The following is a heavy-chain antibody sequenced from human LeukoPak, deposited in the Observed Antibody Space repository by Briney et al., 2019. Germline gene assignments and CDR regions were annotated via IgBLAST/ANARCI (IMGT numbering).Heavy chain of an antibody. CDR3: ARSERGLYGSSTSCYPVL. Sequence: QPGGSLRLSCAASGFTFSSYGMHWVRQAPGKGLEWVAAIWYDGSNKYYADSVKGRFTISRDNAKNSLYLQMNSLRAEDTAVYYCARSERGLYGSSTSCYPVLGGQGTLVTVSS. V-gene: IGHV3-33*01. CDR1: GFTFSSYG. D-gene: IGHD2-2*01. CDR2: IWYDGSNK. J-gene: IGHJ4*02.